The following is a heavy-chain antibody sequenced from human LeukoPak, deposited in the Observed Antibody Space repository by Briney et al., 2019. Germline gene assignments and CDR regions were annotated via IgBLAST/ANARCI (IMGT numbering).Heavy chain of an antibody. J-gene: IGHJ4*02. Sequence: GGSLRLSCAASGFTFSSYSMNWVRQAPGKGLEWVSTISGYGGSTYYADSVKGRFTISRDNSKNTLYLQMNSLRAEDTAVYYCAKDLGRSGWSDFDYWGQGTLVTVSS. CDR1: GFTFSSYS. V-gene: IGHV3-23*01. D-gene: IGHD6-19*01. CDR2: ISGYGGST. CDR3: AKDLGRSGWSDFDY.